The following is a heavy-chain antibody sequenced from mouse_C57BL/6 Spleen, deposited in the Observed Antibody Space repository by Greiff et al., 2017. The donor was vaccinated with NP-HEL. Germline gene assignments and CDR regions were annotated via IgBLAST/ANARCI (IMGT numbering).Heavy chain of an antibody. V-gene: IGHV1-15*01. CDR1: GYTFTDYE. J-gene: IGHJ3*01. CDR2: IDPETGGT. Sequence: LMESGAELVRPGASVTLSCKASGYTFTDYEMHWVKQTPVHGLEWIGAIDPETGGTAYNQKFKGKAILTADKSSSTAYMELRSLTSEDSAVYYCTRLRTGTGFAYWGQGTLVTVSA. D-gene: IGHD4-1*01. CDR3: TRLRTGTGFAY.